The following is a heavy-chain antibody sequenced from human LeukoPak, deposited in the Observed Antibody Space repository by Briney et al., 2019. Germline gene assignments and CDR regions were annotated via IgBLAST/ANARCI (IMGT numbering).Heavy chain of an antibody. CDR1: GGSIRSSNSF. CDR3: ARATAAPSSYFFDH. V-gene: IGHV4-39*07. J-gene: IGHJ4*02. Sequence: PSETLSPTCSVSGGSIRSSNSFWGWIRQPPGERLEWIATIYYNGNTYYNPSLQSRVTISVDTSTNQFSLKLNSVIAADTAVYYCARATAAPSSYFFDHWGQGTLVTVSS. D-gene: IGHD6-25*01. CDR2: IYYNGNT.